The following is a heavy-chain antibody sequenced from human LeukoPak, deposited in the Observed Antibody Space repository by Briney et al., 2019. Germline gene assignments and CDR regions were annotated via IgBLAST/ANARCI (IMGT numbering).Heavy chain of an antibody. J-gene: IGHJ6*02. CDR2: ISSSSSYI. CDR3: ARDIGSGSYHYYYGIDV. CDR1: GFTLSSYS. V-gene: IGHV3-21*01. D-gene: IGHD3-10*01. Sequence: GGSLRLSCAASGFTLSSYSMNCVRQAPGKGLEWVSYISSSSSYIYYADSEKGRFTISRDNAKNSLYLQMNSLRAEDTAVYYCARDIGSGSYHYYYGIDVWGQGTTVTVSS.